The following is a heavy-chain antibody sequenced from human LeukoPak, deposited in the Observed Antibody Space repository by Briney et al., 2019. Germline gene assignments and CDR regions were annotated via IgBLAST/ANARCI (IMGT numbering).Heavy chain of an antibody. CDR3: ARADYGDYD. Sequence: VKVSCKASGYTFTSYGISWVRQAPGQGLERMGWISAYNGNTNYAQKFQGRVTITADKSTSTAYMELSSLRSEDTAVYYCARADYGDYDWGQGTLVTVSS. CDR2: ISAYNGNT. J-gene: IGHJ4*02. V-gene: IGHV1-18*01. CDR1: GYTFTSYG. D-gene: IGHD4-17*01.